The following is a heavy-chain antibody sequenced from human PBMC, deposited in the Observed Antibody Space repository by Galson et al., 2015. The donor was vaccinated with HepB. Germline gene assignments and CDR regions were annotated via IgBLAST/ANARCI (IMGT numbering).Heavy chain of an antibody. J-gene: IGHJ3*02. CDR1: GFTFSSYS. CDR2: ISSSSSTI. Sequence: SLRLSCAASGFTFSSYSMNWVRQAPGKGLEWVSYISSSSSTIYYADSVKGRFTISRDNAKNSLYLQMNSLRAEDTAVYYCARVQYSSSWYPAFDIWGQGTMVTVSS. CDR3: ARVQYSSSWYPAFDI. D-gene: IGHD6-13*01. V-gene: IGHV3-48*04.